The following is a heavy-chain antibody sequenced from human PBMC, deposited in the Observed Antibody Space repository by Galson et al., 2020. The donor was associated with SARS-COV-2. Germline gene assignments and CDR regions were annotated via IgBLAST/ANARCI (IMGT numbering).Heavy chain of an antibody. Sequence: TGGSLRLSCAASGFTFSSIAMHWVRQAPGKGLEWVALISSDGHKQHYADSVKGRFTISRDNSRNTLYLQMNSLSAEDMAEYYCASDDRSGYYLYYFDHWGQGTLVTGSS. CDR3: ASDDRSGYYLYYFDH. CDR1: GFTFSSIA. D-gene: IGHD3-22*01. J-gene: IGHJ4*02. V-gene: IGHV3-30-3*01. CDR2: ISSDGHKQ.